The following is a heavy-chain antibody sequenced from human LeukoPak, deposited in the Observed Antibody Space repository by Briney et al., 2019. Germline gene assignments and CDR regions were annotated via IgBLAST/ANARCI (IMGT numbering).Heavy chain of an antibody. CDR2: IYYSGST. J-gene: IGHJ5*02. CDR3: ARGDAYYDILTGYYLDWFDP. CDR1: GGSISSYY. V-gene: IGHV4-59*01. D-gene: IGHD3-9*01. Sequence: SETLSLTCTVSGGSISSYYWSWIRQPPGKGLGWIGYIYYSGSTNYNPSLKSRVTISVDTSKNQFSLKLSSVTAADTAVYYCARGDAYYDILTGYYLDWFDPWGQGTLVTVSS.